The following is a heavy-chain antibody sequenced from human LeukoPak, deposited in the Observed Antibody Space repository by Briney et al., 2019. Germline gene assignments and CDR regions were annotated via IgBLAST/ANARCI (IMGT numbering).Heavy chain of an antibody. V-gene: IGHV3-23*01. Sequence: GGSLRLSCAASGFTFSSYAMSWVRQAPGKGPEWVSAIIGSGSSTYYADSVKGRFTISRDNSKNTLFLQMNSLRAEDTAVYYCAKDRAQQLVLDSWGQGTLVTVSS. CDR2: IIGSGSST. CDR3: AKDRAQQLVLDS. D-gene: IGHD6-13*01. CDR1: GFTFSSYA. J-gene: IGHJ4*02.